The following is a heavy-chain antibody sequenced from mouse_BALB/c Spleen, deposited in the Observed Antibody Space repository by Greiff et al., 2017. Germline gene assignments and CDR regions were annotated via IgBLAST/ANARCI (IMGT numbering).Heavy chain of an antibody. V-gene: IGHV1-77*01. CDR2: IYPGSGNT. CDR1: GYTFTDYY. Sequence: VKLMESGAELARPGASVKLSCKASGYTFTDYYINWVKQRTGQGLEWIGEIYPGSGNTYYNEKFKGKATLTADKSSSTAYMQLSSLTSEDSAVYFCARNSVAMDYWGQGTSVTVSS. CDR3: ARNSVAMDY. J-gene: IGHJ4*01.